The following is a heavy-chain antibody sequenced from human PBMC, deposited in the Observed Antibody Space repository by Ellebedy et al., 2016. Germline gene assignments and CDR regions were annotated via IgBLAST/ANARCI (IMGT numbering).Heavy chain of an antibody. V-gene: IGHV3-33*08. CDR3: ARLILWFGESGTDAFDI. CDR1: GFTFSSYW. Sequence: GESLKISXAASGFTFSSYWMSWVRQAPGKGLEWVAVIWYDGSNKYYADSVKGRFTISRDNSKNTLYLQMNSLRAEDTAVYYCARLILWFGESGTDAFDIWGQGTMVTVSS. J-gene: IGHJ3*02. CDR2: IWYDGSNK. D-gene: IGHD3-10*01.